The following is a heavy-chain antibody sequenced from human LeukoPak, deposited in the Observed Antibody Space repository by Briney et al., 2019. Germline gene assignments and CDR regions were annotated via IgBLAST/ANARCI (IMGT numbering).Heavy chain of an antibody. CDR3: ATVDYYDNK. J-gene: IGHJ4*02. Sequence: SETLSLTCTFSGTSISSSYWSWIRQPPGRGLEWIAYIYYSGSTNYNPSLKSRVTISVDTSKNQFSLKLSSVTAADTAVYYCATVDYYDNKWGQGTLVTVSS. CDR2: IYYSGST. D-gene: IGHD3-22*01. V-gene: IGHV4-59*01. CDR1: GTSISSSY.